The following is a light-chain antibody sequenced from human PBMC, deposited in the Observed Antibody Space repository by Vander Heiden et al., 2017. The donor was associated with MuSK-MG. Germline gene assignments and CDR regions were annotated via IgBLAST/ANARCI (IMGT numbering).Light chain of an antibody. V-gene: IGKV1-39*01. CDR1: QSINRN. J-gene: IGKJ4*01. CDR3: QQSDSTPLT. CDR2: AAS. Sequence: DIQMTQSPSSLSASVGDRVTITCRASQSINRNLNWYQQKPGKAPKVLIYAASSLRSGVPSRFSGSGSGTDFTLTISRLQPEDYATYYCQQSDSTPLTFGGGTKVEIK.